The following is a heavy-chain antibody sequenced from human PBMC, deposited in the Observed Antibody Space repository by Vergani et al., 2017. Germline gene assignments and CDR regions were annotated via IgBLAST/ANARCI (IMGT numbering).Heavy chain of an antibody. CDR3: AKDRVPAAIYPGYDGFDY. J-gene: IGHJ4*02. CDR2: ISWNSGST. CDR1: GFTFDDYA. V-gene: IGHV3-9*01. Sequence: EVQLVESGGGLVQPGRSLRLSCAASGFTFDDYAMHWVRQAPGKGLGWVSGISWNSGSTGYADSVKGRFTISRDNAKNAMYLQMTSLRAEDTAVYYCAKDRVPAAIYPGYDGFDYWGQGTLVTVSS. D-gene: IGHD2-2*01.